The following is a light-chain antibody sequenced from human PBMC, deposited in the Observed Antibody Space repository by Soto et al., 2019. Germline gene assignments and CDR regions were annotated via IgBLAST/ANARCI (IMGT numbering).Light chain of an antibody. Sequence: DLLMTHSPYSLAVSLGERATINCKSSQSVLYSSNNKDHLTWYQQKPGQTPKLLIYWASTREFGVPDRFSGSGSGTDFTLTISSLQAEDVAVYYCQQYYTTPRTFGHGTKVDNK. CDR1: QSVLYSSNNKDH. J-gene: IGKJ1*01. V-gene: IGKV4-1*01. CDR3: QQYYTTPRT. CDR2: WAS.